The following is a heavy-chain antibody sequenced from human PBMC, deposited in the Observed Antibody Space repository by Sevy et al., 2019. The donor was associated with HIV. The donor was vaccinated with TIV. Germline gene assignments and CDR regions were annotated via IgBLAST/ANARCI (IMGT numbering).Heavy chain of an antibody. V-gene: IGHV4-4*07. Sequence: WETLSLTCTVSGTYISSTYSWSWIRQPAGRGLEWIGRVDTRGKTNYNPSLKSRVTMSIDTSQTHFSLNLTSVIAADTAVYNCARDTVVRELFPNYYFYYYMDVWGKGTAVTVSS. CDR3: ARDTVVRELFPNYYFYYYMDV. D-gene: IGHD3-10*01. J-gene: IGHJ6*03. CDR2: VDTRGKT. CDR1: GTYISSTYS.